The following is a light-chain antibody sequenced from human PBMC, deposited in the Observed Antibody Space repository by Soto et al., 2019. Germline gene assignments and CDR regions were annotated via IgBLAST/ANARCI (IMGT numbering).Light chain of an antibody. CDR3: QQYNDWWT. V-gene: IGKV3-15*01. Sequence: EIVMTQSPATLSVSPGERATLSCRASQSVSNSLAWYQQKPGQAPRLLIYGASTRATGIPARFSGSGSGTEFTLTISSLQSGDFAVYYCQQYNDWWTFGQGTKVEIK. CDR2: GAS. CDR1: QSVSNS. J-gene: IGKJ1*01.